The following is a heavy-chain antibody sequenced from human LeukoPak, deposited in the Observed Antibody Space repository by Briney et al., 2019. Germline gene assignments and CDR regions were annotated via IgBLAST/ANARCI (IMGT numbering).Heavy chain of an antibody. V-gene: IGHV3-23*01. CDR1: GFTFSSYG. CDR3: AKDRSIGTYYTFDH. D-gene: IGHD1-26*01. CDR2: ISASGAMT. J-gene: IGHJ4*02. Sequence: GGSLRLSCAASGFTFSSYGMHWVRQAPGKGLEWVSSISASGAMTYYADSVKGRFTVSRDNSKNSLYLQMNSLTAADTAVYYCAKDRSIGTYYTFDHWGQGTLVTVSS.